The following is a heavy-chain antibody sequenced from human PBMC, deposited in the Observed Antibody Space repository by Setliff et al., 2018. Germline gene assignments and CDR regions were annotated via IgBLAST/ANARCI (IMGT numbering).Heavy chain of an antibody. D-gene: IGHD4-17*01. J-gene: IGHJ1*01. V-gene: IGHV1-69*01. Sequence: SFPASGGTFSSYAISWVRQAPGQGLEWMGGIIPIFGTANYAQKFQSRVTITADESTSTAYMELSSLRSEDTAVYYCARGPTASEYFQHWGQGTLVTVS. CDR3: ARGPTASEYFQH. CDR1: GGTFSSYA. CDR2: IIPIFGTA.